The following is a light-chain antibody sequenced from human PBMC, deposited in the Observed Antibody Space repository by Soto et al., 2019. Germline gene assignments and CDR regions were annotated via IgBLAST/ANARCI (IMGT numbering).Light chain of an antibody. J-gene: IGKJ1*01. CDR2: GAS. CDR3: QQYNNWPQT. Sequence: VLTQAPDTLSVSPGERATLSCRASQAINNNVAWYQLKDGQVPRLLIYGASTRAADVPARFSGGGSGTEFTLTISSLQSEDFAEYHCQQYNNWPQTSGQGTKVDIK. V-gene: IGKV3-15*01. CDR1: QAINNN.